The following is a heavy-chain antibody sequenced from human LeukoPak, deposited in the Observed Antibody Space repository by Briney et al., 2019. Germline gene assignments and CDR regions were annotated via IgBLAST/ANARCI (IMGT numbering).Heavy chain of an antibody. CDR2: ISGSGGST. CDR3: AKAGDYSNYVFDY. V-gene: IGHV3-23*01. J-gene: IGHJ4*02. Sequence: GGSLRLSCAASGFTFSTYAMTWVRQAPGKGLEWVSVISGSGGSTYYADSVKGRFTISRDNSKNTLYLQMNSLRAEGTAVYYCAKAGDYSNYVFDYWGQGTLVTVSS. D-gene: IGHD4-11*01. CDR1: GFTFSTYA.